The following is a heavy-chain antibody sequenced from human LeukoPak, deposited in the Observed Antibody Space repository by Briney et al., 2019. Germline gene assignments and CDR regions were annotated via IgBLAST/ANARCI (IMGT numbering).Heavy chain of an antibody. CDR3: AKLDPVIRLGFGY. CDR2: INHSGST. CDR1: GGSFSGYY. D-gene: IGHD2/OR15-2a*01. Sequence: SETLSLTCAVYGGSFSGYYWSWIRQPPGKGLEWIGEINHSGSTNYNPSLKSRVTISVDKSKNQFSLRLSSVTAADTAVYYCAKLDPVIRLGFGYWGQGTLVTVSS. J-gene: IGHJ4*02. V-gene: IGHV4-34*01.